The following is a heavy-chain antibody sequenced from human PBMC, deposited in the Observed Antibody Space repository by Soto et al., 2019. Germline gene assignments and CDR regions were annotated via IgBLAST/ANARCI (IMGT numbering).Heavy chain of an antibody. CDR2: IIPMYGPA. CDR1: GGTFSSYA. D-gene: IGHD3-10*01. Sequence: QVPLVQSGAEVKKPGSPVTVSCKASGGTFSSYAIHWVRQAPGQGLEWMGGIIPMYGPAKYAQRFQGRVTITGDESTTTVYMELTSLTSQDTAVYYCARVTSMVRGVIDNWFDTWCHGTLVTVSS. V-gene: IGHV1-69*01. J-gene: IGHJ5*01. CDR3: ARVTSMVRGVIDNWFDT.